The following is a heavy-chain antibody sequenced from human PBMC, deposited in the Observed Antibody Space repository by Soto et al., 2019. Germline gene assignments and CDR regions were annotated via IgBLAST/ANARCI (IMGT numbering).Heavy chain of an antibody. CDR3: ARHLVGSTRGNFDY. J-gene: IGHJ4*01. CDR1: GYSFTSYW. D-gene: IGHD2-2*01. Sequence: PGESLKISCKGSGYSFTSYWIGWVRQMPGKGMEWMGNIYPYDSDTKYSPSFQGQVTISADTSITTAYLQWSGLRASDTAIYFCARHLVGSTRGNFDYWGQGTLVTVSS. V-gene: IGHV5-51*01. CDR2: IYPYDSDT.